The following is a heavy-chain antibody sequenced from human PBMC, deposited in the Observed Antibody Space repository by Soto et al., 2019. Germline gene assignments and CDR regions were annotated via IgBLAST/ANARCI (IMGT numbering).Heavy chain of an antibody. CDR1: GGSISSGGYS. Sequence: SETLSLTCAVSGGSISSGGYSWSWIRQPPGKGLEWIGYIYHSGSTYYNPSLKSRVTISVDSPKNQVVLTMTNMDPMDTATYYCAHRVYDRISSWDVGFFDYWGHGTLVTVSS. J-gene: IGHJ4*03. CDR2: IYHSGST. CDR3: AHRVYDRISSWDVGFFDY. D-gene: IGHD3-22*01. V-gene: IGHV4-30-2*02.